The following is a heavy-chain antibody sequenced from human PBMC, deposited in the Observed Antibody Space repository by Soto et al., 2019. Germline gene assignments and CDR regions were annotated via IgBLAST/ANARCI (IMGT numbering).Heavy chain of an antibody. V-gene: IGHV1-8*01. J-gene: IGHJ6*03. D-gene: IGHD3-10*01. CDR2: MNPNSGNT. Sequence: ASVKVSCKASGYTFTSYDINWVRQATGQGLEWMGWMNPNSGNTGYAQKFQGRVTMTRNTSISTAYMELSSLRSEETAVYYCARGVPDYYGSGSYYTKKNYYYYYMDVWGKGTTVTVSS. CDR3: ARGVPDYYGSGSYYTKKNYYYYYMDV. CDR1: GYTFTSYD.